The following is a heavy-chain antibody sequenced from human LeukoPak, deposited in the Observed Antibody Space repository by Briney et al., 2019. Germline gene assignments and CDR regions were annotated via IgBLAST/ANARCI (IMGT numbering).Heavy chain of an antibody. CDR3: ARDLRGYSYGNWFDP. J-gene: IGHJ5*02. CDR2: IYYSGST. V-gene: IGHV4-59*12. Sequence: SETLSLTCTVSGGSISSYYWSWIRQPPGKGLEWIGYIYYSGSTNYNPSLKSRVTISVDTSKNQFSLTLSSVTAADTAVYYCARDLRGYSYGNWFDPWGQGTLVTVSS. CDR1: GGSISSYY. D-gene: IGHD5-18*01.